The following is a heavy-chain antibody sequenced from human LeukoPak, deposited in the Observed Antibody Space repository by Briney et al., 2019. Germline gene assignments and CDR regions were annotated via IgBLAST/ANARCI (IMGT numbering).Heavy chain of an antibody. CDR1: GYTFTGYY. J-gene: IGHJ5*02. CDR2: INPNSGAT. V-gene: IGHV1-2*02. CDR3: ARDGGNIPVS. Sequence: ASVKVSCKASGYTFTGYYMHWVRQAPGQRLEWMGWINPNSGATNYALKFQSRVTMTRHTSISTGYMELTRLRSDDTAVYYCARDGGNIPVSWGEGTLVTASS. D-gene: IGHD2/OR15-2a*01.